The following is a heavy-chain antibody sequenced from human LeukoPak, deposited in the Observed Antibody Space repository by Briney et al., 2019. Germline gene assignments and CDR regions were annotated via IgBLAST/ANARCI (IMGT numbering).Heavy chain of an antibody. V-gene: IGHV3-33*01. CDR2: IWYDGSNK. D-gene: IGHD3-22*01. CDR1: GFTFSSYG. CDR3: ARADTYYYDSSGYSGFL. J-gene: IGHJ4*01. Sequence: GGSLRLSCAASGFTFSSYGMHWVRQAPGKGLESVAVIWYDGSNKYYADSVKGRFTISRDNSKNTLYLQMNSLRAEDTAVYYCARADTYYYDSSGYSGFLWGHGTLVTVSS.